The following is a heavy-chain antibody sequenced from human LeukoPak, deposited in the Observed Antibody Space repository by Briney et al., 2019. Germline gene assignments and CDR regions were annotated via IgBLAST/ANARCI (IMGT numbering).Heavy chain of an antibody. V-gene: IGHV3-23*01. CDR1: GFTFSTYA. J-gene: IGHJ4*02. CDR3: AKFFVVPAAKYLDY. Sequence: GGSLRLSCAASGFTFSTYAVNWVRQAPGKGLEWVSTISGSGDSTYYADSVKGRFTISRDSSKNTLYLQMNSLRAEDTAVYYCAKFFVVPAAKYLDYWGQGTLVTVSS. D-gene: IGHD2-2*01. CDR2: ISGSGDST.